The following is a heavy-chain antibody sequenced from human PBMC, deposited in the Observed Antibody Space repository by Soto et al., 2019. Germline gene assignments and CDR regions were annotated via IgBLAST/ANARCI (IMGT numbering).Heavy chain of an antibody. Sequence: SLRLSCAASGFTFSSYGMHWVRQAPGKGLEWVAVIWYDGSNKYYADSVKGRFTISRDNSKNTLYLQMNSLRAEDTAVYYCARENYDSSGYHPYDAFDIWGQGTMVTVSS. V-gene: IGHV3-33*01. J-gene: IGHJ3*02. CDR3: ARENYDSSGYHPYDAFDI. D-gene: IGHD3-22*01. CDR1: GFTFSSYG. CDR2: IWYDGSNK.